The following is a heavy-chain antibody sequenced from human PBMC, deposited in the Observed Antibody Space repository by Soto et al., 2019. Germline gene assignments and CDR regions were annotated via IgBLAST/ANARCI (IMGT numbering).Heavy chain of an antibody. Sequence: SETLSLTCTVSGASISSSSYYWGWIRQPPGKGLEYIGNIYYSGSTYYNPSLKSRVIISVDTSKNHFSLKLSSVTAADTAVYYCAKGGSGSNSNAFDIWGQGTMVTVSS. CDR2: IYYSGST. CDR1: GASISSSSYY. V-gene: IGHV4-39*02. D-gene: IGHD3-10*01. J-gene: IGHJ3*02. CDR3: AKGGSGSNSNAFDI.